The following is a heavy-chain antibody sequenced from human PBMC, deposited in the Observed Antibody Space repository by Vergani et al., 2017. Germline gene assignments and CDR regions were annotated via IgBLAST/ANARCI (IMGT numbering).Heavy chain of an antibody. Sequence: QVQLQESGPGLVKPSETLSLTCTVSGGSISTYYWSWIRQPAGKGLEWRGRVYTTGSTNYNPSLKSRVTMSVDTSKNHFSLKLSSVTAADTAVYFCARAGGRTSSYFSYCMDIWGKGTTVTVSS. CDR3: ARAGGRTSSYFSYCMDI. CDR2: VYTTGST. D-gene: IGHD1-14*01. J-gene: IGHJ6*03. CDR1: GGSISTYY. V-gene: IGHV4-4*07.